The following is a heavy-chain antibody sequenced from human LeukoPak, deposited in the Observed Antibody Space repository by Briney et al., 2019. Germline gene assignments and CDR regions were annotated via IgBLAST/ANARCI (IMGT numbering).Heavy chain of an antibody. CDR3: ARDVSSTPNWEFDY. CDR2: INANSGGT. CDR1: GDTFADYF. J-gene: IGHJ4*02. D-gene: IGHD1-26*01. V-gene: IGHV1-2*06. Sequence: GASVKVSCKTSGDTFADYFIHWVRQAPGQGLEWMGRINANSGGTEYEQKFQGRVTMTGDTSISTAYVEVNWLISDDTAIYYCARDVSSTPNWEFDYWGQGTLVTVSS.